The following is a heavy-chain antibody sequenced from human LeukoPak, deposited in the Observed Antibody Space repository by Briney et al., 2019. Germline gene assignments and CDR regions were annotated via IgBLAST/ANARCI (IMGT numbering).Heavy chain of an antibody. V-gene: IGHV4-39*07. CDR3: ARAIRVAIFDY. D-gene: IGHD2-21*01. J-gene: IGHJ4*02. Sequence: AGGSLRLSCEVSGFTFSNHDMAWIRQPPGKGLQWIGSIYYSGSIYYNPSLKSRVTISVDTSKNQFSLKLSSVTAADTAIYYCARAIRVAIFDYWGQGTLVTVSS. CDR1: GFTFSNHDM. CDR2: IYYSGSI.